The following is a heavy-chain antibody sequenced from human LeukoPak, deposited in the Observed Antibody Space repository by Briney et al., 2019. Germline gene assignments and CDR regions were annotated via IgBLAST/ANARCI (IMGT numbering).Heavy chain of an antibody. CDR3: AQLRTNDY. J-gene: IGHJ4*02. CDR2: IKQDGSET. CDR1: GFTFSIYW. D-gene: IGHD4-23*01. Sequence: GGSLRLSCAASGFTFSIYWMSWVRQAPGKGLEWVANIKQDGSETNYVDSVNGRFTISRDNAKNSLFLQMNSLRAEDTAVYYFAQLRTNDYWGQGTLVTVSS. V-gene: IGHV3-7*01.